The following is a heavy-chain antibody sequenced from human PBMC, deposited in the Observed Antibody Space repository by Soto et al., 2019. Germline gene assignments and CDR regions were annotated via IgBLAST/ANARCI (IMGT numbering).Heavy chain of an antibody. CDR1: GFTFSSYA. V-gene: IGHV3-30-3*01. J-gene: IGHJ4*02. CDR2: ISYDGSNK. CDR3: AREVGAPHYFDY. D-gene: IGHD1-26*01. Sequence: QVQLVESGGGVVQPGRSLRLSCAASGFTFSSYAMHWVRQAPGKGLEWVAFISYDGSNKYYADSVKGRFTISRDNSKNTLYLQVNSLRAEDTAVYYCAREVGAPHYFDYWGQGTLVTVSS.